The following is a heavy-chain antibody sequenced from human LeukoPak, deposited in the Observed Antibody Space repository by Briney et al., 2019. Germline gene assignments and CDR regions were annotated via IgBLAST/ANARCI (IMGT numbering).Heavy chain of an antibody. Sequence: PGGSLRLSCAASGFTFSSYEMNWVRQAPGKGLEWVSYISSSGSTIYYADSVKGRFTISRDNAKNSLYLQMNSLRAEDTAVYYCARTSGCSSTSCDPAAYYYYGMDVWGQGTTVTVSS. D-gene: IGHD2-2*01. V-gene: IGHV3-48*03. CDR1: GFTFSSYE. J-gene: IGHJ6*02. CDR2: ISSSGSTI. CDR3: ARTSGCSSTSCDPAAYYYYGMDV.